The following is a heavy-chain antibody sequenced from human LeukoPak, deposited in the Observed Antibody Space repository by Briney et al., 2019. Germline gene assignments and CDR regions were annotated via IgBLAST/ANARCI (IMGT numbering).Heavy chain of an antibody. J-gene: IGHJ4*02. Sequence: SVAGSCNTDPYADTNYYMNLVRQAPGQGLECMGIINPSGDSTTYAQKFEGRVSITRDTSTRTIYMELRSLKSEDTAVYYCARRGYSYGLEPFDYWGQGTLVTVSS. CDR3: ARRGYSYGLEPFDY. V-gene: IGHV1-46*01. CDR2: INPSGDST. CDR1: PYADTNYY. D-gene: IGHD5-18*01.